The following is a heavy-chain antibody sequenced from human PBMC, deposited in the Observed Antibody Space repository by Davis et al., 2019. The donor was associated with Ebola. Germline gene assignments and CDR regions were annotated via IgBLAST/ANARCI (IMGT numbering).Heavy chain of an antibody. J-gene: IGHJ2*01. CDR2: ISYDGSEK. CDR1: GFTFSSYG. CDR3: AKDQWEDDYWYFDH. Sequence: GESLKISCAASGFTFSSYGVNWVRQAPGKGLEWVAIISYDGSEKYYADSVKGRFTISRDNSKNTLYLQMNSPRAEDTAVYYCAKDQWEDDYWYFDHWGRGTLVTVSS. V-gene: IGHV3-30*18. D-gene: IGHD1-26*01.